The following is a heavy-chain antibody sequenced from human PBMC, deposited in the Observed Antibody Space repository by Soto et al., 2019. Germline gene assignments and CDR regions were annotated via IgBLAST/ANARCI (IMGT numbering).Heavy chain of an antibody. CDR3: TTQGFGGLHGLVDV. D-gene: IGHD3-10*01. CDR1: DGSISSVNNHFSNHY. J-gene: IGHJ6*02. CDR2: ISNIGFT. V-gene: IGHV4-59*08. Sequence: PSGTLSLTCTVSDGSISSVNNHFSNHYCSWIRLSPGKGLEWIGYISNIGFTRYNPSLKSRVSISVDTSKNQFSLKLTSVTAADTAVYYCTTQGFGGLHGLVDVWGQGTTVTVSS.